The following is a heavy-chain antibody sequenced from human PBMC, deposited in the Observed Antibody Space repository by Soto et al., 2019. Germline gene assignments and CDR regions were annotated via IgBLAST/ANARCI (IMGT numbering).Heavy chain of an antibody. D-gene: IGHD4-17*01. Sequence: DVQLVESGGGLIQPGGSLRISCAASGFTVSGKKYLAWFRQAPGKGLEWVSALYDVDGTFYADSVKGRFTTSGDSSRTIVYLQMNSLRPDDTGVYYCATWHLREHAYDIWGQGTAVTVSS. CDR3: ATWHLREHAYDI. CDR1: GFTVSGKKY. V-gene: IGHV3-53*01. J-gene: IGHJ3*02. CDR2: LYDVDGT.